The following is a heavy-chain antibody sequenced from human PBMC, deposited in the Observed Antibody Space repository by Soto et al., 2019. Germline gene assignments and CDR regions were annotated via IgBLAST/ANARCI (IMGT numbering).Heavy chain of an antibody. J-gene: IGHJ6*02. CDR1: GYTFTSYD. CDR2: MNPNSGNT. D-gene: IGHD6-6*01. V-gene: IGHV1-8*01. Sequence: ASVKVSCKASGYTFTSYDINWVRQATLQVLEWMVCMNPNSGNTGYAQKFQGRVTMTRNTSISTAYMELSSLRSEDTAVYYCARGWIAARGYYCYGMDVWGQGTTVTVSS. CDR3: ARGWIAARGYYCYGMDV.